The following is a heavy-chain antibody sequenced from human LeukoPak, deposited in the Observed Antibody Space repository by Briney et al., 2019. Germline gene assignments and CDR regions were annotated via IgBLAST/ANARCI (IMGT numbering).Heavy chain of an antibody. CDR2: IDHSGST. Sequence: SETLSLTCTVSGYSISSGYYWGWIRQPPGKGLEWTGSIDHSGSTYYNPSLKSRITISVDTSKNQFSLKLSSVTAADTAVYYCARDYPGWWDHNKGDAFDIWGQGTMVTVSS. V-gene: IGHV4-38-2*02. CDR3: ARDYPGWWDHNKGDAFDI. CDR1: GYSISSGYY. J-gene: IGHJ3*02. D-gene: IGHD1-26*01.